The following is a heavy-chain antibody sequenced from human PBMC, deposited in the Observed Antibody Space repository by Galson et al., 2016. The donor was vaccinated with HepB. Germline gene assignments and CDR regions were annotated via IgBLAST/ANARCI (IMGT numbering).Heavy chain of an antibody. CDR2: IYSGGTT. CDR1: GFSVSRNY. V-gene: IGHV3-53*01. D-gene: IGHD2-2*01. J-gene: IGHJ6*03. CDR3: ATYQGPPDYYFYMDV. Sequence: SLRLSCAASGFSVSRNYMSWGRQAPGKGLEWVSLIYSGGTTYYADSVKGRFIISRDNSKNALYLQMNSLRAEDTAVYYCATYQGPPDYYFYMDVWGKGTPVTFSS.